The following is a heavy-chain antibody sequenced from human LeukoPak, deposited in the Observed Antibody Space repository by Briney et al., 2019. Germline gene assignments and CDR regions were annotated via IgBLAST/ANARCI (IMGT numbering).Heavy chain of an antibody. D-gene: IGHD3-22*01. J-gene: IGHJ4*02. CDR3: AKDPYYYDSSGYLDY. CDR1: GFIFSSYA. CDR2: ISGSGTTT. V-gene: IGHV3-23*01. Sequence: GGFLRLSCAASGFIFSSYAMTWVRQAPGRGLEWLSTISGSGTTTYYVDSVKGRFTVSRDNSKNTLYLQMSSLRAGDTAVYYCAKDPYYYDSSGYLDYWGQGTLVTVSS.